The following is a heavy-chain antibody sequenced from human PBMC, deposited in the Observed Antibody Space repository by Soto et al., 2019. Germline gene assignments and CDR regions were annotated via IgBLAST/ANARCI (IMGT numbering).Heavy chain of an antibody. CDR1: GGSISSSNW. V-gene: IGHV4-4*02. CDR3: ATSGYLYGSASWRSWFDP. D-gene: IGHD3-10*01. J-gene: IGHJ5*02. CDR2: IYHSGST. Sequence: PSETLSLTCAVSGGSISSSNWWSWVRQPPGKGLEWIGEIYHSGSTNYNPSLKSRVTISVDKSKNQFSLKLSSVTAADTAVYYCATSGYLYGSASWRSWFDPWGQGTLVTVSS.